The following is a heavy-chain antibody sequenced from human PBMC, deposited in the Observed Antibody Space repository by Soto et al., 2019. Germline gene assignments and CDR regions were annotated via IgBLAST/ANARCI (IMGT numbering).Heavy chain of an antibody. D-gene: IGHD3-3*01. V-gene: IGHV1-2*04. CDR3: ARADYDFWSGSSFSPLDV. CDR1: GYTFTGYY. CDR2: INPNSGGT. J-gene: IGHJ6*02. Sequence: GASVKVSCKASGYTFTGYYIHWVRQAPGQGLEWMGWINPNSGGTNYAPKFQGWVTMTRDTSISTAYMELGRLRSDDTAVYYCARADYDFWSGSSFSPLDVWGQGTTVTVSS.